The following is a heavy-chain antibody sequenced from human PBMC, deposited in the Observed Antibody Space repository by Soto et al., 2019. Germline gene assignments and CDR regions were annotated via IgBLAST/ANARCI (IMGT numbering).Heavy chain of an antibody. CDR2: ISAHNGNT. CDR1: GYGFTTYG. J-gene: IGHJ4*02. D-gene: IGHD3-10*01. Sequence: QVHLVQSGAEVKKPGASVKVSCKGSGYGFTTYGITWVRQAPGQGLEWMAWISAHNGNTNYAQKLQGRVTVTRDTSTSTAYMAQRSLRSVGTAVYYCARGRYGDLWGQGALVTVSA. CDR3: ARGRYGDL. V-gene: IGHV1-18*01.